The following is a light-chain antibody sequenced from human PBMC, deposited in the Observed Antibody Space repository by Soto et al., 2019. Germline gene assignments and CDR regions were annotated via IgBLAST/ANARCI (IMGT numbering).Light chain of an antibody. V-gene: IGKV1-27*01. CDR3: QQYHNWPIT. CDR2: AAS. CDR1: PGIINY. J-gene: IGKJ5*01. Sequence: DIQLTQSPSFLSASVGDRVTITCRASPGIINYLAWYQQKPGKVPKLLIYAASTLQSGVPSRFSGSGSGTEFTLTISSLQSEDFAVYYCQQYHNWPITFGQGTRLEIK.